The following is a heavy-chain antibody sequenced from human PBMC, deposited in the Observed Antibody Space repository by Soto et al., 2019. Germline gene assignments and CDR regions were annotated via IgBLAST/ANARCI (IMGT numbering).Heavy chain of an antibody. CDR1: GYTFTGYY. CDR2: INPNSGGT. Sequence: QVQLVQSGAEVKKPGASVKVSCKASGYTFTGYYMHWVRQAPGQGLEWMGWINPNSGGTNYAQKFQGRVTMTRDTSISTAYMELSRLRSDDTAVYCCARVGLGIAVAGLFDYWGQGTLVTVSS. J-gene: IGHJ4*02. V-gene: IGHV1-2*02. CDR3: ARVGLGIAVAGLFDY. D-gene: IGHD6-19*01.